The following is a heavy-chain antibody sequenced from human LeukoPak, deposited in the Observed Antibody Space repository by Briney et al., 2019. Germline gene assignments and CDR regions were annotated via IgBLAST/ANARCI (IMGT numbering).Heavy chain of an antibody. J-gene: IGHJ4*02. V-gene: IGHV3-33*08. CDR1: GFTFSSYA. D-gene: IGHD5-18*01. CDR2: IWYDGTNK. Sequence: PGGSLRLSCAASGFTFSSYAMSWVRQAPGKGLAWVAVIWYDGTNKYYVDSVKGRFTISRDNSKNTLYLQMNSLRAEDTAVYYCARDQRGFSSSKYYFDYWGQGTLVTVSS. CDR3: ARDQRGFSSSKYYFDY.